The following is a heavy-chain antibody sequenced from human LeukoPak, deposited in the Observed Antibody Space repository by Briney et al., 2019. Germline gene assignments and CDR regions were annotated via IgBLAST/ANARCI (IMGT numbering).Heavy chain of an antibody. CDR2: ISSSSSTI. J-gene: IGHJ6*03. CDR1: GFTFSSYS. D-gene: IGHD2-21*01. Sequence: GGSLRLSCAASGFTFSSYSMNWVRQAPGKGLEWVSYISSSSSTIYYADSVKGRFTISRDNAKNTLYLQMNSLRAEDTAVYYCARERDSAGDYYYYYMDVWGKGTTVTISS. CDR3: ARERDSAGDYYYYYMDV. V-gene: IGHV3-48*01.